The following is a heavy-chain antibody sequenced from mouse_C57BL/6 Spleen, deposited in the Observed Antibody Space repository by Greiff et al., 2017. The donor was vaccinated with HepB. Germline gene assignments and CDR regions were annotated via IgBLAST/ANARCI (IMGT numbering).Heavy chain of an antibody. D-gene: IGHD3-2*02. Sequence: VQLVESGPGLVAPSQSLSITCTVSGFSLTSYGVHWVRQPPGKGLEWLVVIWSDGSTTYNSALKSRLSISKDNSKSQVFLKMNRLQTDDTAMYYCARHRDSSGSLDYYAMDYWGQGTSVTVSS. CDR1: GFSLTSYG. CDR3: ARHRDSSGSLDYYAMDY. V-gene: IGHV2-6-1*01. J-gene: IGHJ4*01. CDR2: IWSDGST.